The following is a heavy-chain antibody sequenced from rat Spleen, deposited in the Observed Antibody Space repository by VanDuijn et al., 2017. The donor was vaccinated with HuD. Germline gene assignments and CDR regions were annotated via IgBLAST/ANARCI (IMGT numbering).Heavy chain of an antibody. CDR1: GFTFNNYW. Sequence: EVQLVESGGGLVQPGRSLKLSCVASGFTFNNYWMTWIRQTPGKGLEWVASITNAAGKVYYPDSVKGRFTISRDDVKNILFLQMDSLRSEDTATYYCATRDNNWVYWGQGVMVTVSS. V-gene: IGHV5-31*01. J-gene: IGHJ2*01. D-gene: IGHD1-10*01. CDR3: ATRDNNWVY. CDR2: ITNAAGKV.